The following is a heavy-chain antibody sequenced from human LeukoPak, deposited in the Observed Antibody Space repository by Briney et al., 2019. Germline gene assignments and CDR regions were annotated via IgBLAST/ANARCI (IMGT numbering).Heavy chain of an antibody. J-gene: IGHJ5*02. V-gene: IGHV4-59*01. Sequence: PSETLSLTCTVSGGSISSYYWSWIRQPPGKGLEWIGYIYYSGSTNYNPSLKSRVTISVGTSKNQFSLKLSSVTAADTAVYYCARGGPLPFDWNYGPLNWFDPWGQGTLVTVSS. CDR3: ARGGPLPFDWNYGPLNWFDP. D-gene: IGHD1-7*01. CDR1: GGSISSYY. CDR2: IYYSGST.